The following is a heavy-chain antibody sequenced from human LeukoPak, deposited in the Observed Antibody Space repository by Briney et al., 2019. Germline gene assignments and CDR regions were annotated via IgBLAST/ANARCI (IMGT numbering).Heavy chain of an antibody. CDR1: GGSFSGYY. CDR2: INHSGST. Sequence: SETLSLTCAVYGGSFSGYYWSWIRQPPGKGLEWIGEINHSGSTNYNPSLKSRVTISVDTSKNQFSLKLSSVTAVDTAVYYCARGRNLLSHWGQGTLVTVSS. CDR3: ARGRNLLSH. D-gene: IGHD1-14*01. J-gene: IGHJ4*02. V-gene: IGHV4-34*01.